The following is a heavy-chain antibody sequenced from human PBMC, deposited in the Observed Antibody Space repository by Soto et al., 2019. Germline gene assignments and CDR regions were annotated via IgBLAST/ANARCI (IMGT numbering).Heavy chain of an antibody. Sequence: QVQLVESGGGVVQPGRCLRLSCAASGFTFSSYAMHWVRQAPGKGLEWVAVISYDGSNKYYAVSVKGRFTISRYNSKNTPYLQMNSLRAEDTAVYYCARDVWNYVYGMDVWGQGTTVTVSS. CDR1: GFTFSSYA. J-gene: IGHJ6*02. CDR2: ISYDGSNK. CDR3: ARDVWNYVYGMDV. D-gene: IGHD1-7*01. V-gene: IGHV3-30-3*01.